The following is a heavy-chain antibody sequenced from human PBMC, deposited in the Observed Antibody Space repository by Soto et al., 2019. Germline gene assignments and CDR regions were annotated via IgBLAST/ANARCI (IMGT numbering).Heavy chain of an antibody. Sequence: QVQLVQSGAEVKKPGSSVKVSCEASGGTFSSYPINWVRQAPGQGLEWMGGIIPFFGTSNYAQKFQGRVTITADDSTSTAYMELRSLRSEDTAVYYCARGGHTTNDGMAVWGQGTTVTVSS. CDR2: IIPFFGTS. V-gene: IGHV1-69*01. J-gene: IGHJ6*02. CDR1: GGTFSSYP. CDR3: ARGGHTTNDGMAV. D-gene: IGHD2-2*01.